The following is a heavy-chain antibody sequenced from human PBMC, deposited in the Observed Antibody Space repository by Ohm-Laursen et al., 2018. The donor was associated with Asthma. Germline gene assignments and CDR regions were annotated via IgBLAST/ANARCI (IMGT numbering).Heavy chain of an antibody. Sequence: SLRLSCTASGYTFSRYSIHWVRQVPGKGLEWVASISTASTFIYYADSVRGRFTTSRDNAKNSVYLQMSSLRAEDTAVYYCAREAPYSSSPFFDYWGQGTLVTVSS. CDR2: ISTASTFI. CDR1: GYTFSRYS. V-gene: IGHV3-21*01. CDR3: AREAPYSSSPFFDY. J-gene: IGHJ4*02. D-gene: IGHD6-6*01.